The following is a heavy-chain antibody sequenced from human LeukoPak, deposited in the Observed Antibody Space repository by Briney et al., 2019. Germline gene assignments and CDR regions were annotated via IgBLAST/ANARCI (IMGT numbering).Heavy chain of an antibody. CDR3: AKDNTGSSWYNYYYGMDV. V-gene: IGHV3-9*01. CDR2: ISWNSGSI. CDR1: GFTFSSYG. Sequence: GGSLRLSCAASGFTFSSYGMHWVRQAPGKGLEWVSGISWNSGSIGYADSVKGRFTISRDNAKNSLYLQMNSLRAEGTALYYCAKDNTGSSWYNYYYGMDVWGQGTTVTVSS. J-gene: IGHJ6*02. D-gene: IGHD6-13*01.